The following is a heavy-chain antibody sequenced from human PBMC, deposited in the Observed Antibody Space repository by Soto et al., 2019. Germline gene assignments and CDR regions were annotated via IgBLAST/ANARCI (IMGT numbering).Heavy chain of an antibody. CDR1: GFTFDDYA. CDR2: ISWNSGNI. D-gene: IGHD1-26*01. J-gene: IGHJ5*02. V-gene: IGHV3-9*01. CDR3: ARDFGGP. Sequence: GGSLRLSCAASGFTFDDYAMHWVRQAPGKGLEWVSGISWNSGNIAYADSVEGRFTISRDNAKNSLYLDMNSLRVEDTAIYYCARDFGGPWGQGTLVTVSS.